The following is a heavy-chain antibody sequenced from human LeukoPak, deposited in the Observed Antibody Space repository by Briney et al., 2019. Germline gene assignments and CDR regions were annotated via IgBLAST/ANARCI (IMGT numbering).Heavy chain of an antibody. CDR1: GYTFTSYD. D-gene: IGHD3-22*01. CDR2: MNPNSGNT. J-gene: IGHJ4*02. Sequence: ASVKVSCKASGYTFTSYDINWVRQATGQGLEWMGWMNPNSGNTGYAQKFQGRVTITRNTSISTAYMELSSLRSEDTAVYYCARESYDSSGSGFFYWGQGTLVTVSS. V-gene: IGHV1-8*03. CDR3: ARESYDSSGSGFFY.